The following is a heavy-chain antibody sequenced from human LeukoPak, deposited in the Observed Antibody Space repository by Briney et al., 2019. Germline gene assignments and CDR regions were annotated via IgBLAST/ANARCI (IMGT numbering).Heavy chain of an antibody. CDR3: ARTGIAAAPFGY. CDR1: GFTFSSYA. D-gene: IGHD6-13*01. Sequence: QSGGSLRLSCAASGFTFSSYAMHWVRQARGKGLEWVAVISYDGSNKYYADSVKGRFTISRDNSKNTLYLQMNSLRAEDTAVYYCARTGIAAAPFGYWGQGTLVTVSS. CDR2: ISYDGSNK. V-gene: IGHV3-30-3*01. J-gene: IGHJ4*02.